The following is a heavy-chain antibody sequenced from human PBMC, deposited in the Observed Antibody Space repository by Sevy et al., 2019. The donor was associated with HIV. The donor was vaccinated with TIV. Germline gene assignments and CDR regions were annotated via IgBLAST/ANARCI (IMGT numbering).Heavy chain of an antibody. CDR3: ARVGAARLGGYYNYYMDV. D-gene: IGHD6-6*01. J-gene: IGHJ6*03. CDR2: IYSGGST. Sequence: GGSLRLSCAASGFTVSSNYVSWVRQAPGKGLEWVSVIYSGGSTNYADSVKGRFTISRDNSKNTLYLQMNSLRAEDTAVYYCARVGAARLGGYYNYYMDVWGKGTTVTVSS. CDR1: GFTVSSNY. V-gene: IGHV3-53*01.